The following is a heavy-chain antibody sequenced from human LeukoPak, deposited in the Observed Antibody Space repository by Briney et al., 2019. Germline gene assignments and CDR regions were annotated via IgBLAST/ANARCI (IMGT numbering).Heavy chain of an antibody. D-gene: IGHD3-10*01. CDR3: TTGIVRLSDSGSNDY. J-gene: IGHJ4*02. CDR1: GFTFSNAW. Sequence: GGSLRLSCAASGFTFSNAWMNWVRQAPGQGLEWVGRIKSKADVGTTDSAAPVKGRFPISRDDSRYTVFLQMNSLKTDDTGVYYCTTGIVRLSDSGSNDYWGQGTLVIVSS. V-gene: IGHV3-15*01. CDR2: IKSKADVGTT.